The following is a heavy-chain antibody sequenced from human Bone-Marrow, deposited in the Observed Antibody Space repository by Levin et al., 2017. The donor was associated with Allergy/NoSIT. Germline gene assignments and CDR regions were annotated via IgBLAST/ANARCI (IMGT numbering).Heavy chain of an antibody. Sequence: PGGSLRLSCIVSGFILSNYDITWVRQAPGKGLEWVSGTSGGGGSPYYADSVKGRFTTTGDKSRNTVYLRMNDLRVEDTAIYYCAKEKWLQFGAPVDYWGQGTLVTVSS. CDR2: TSGGGGSP. CDR3: AKEKWLQFGAPVDY. V-gene: IGHV3-23*01. CDR1: GFILSNYD. D-gene: IGHD5-24*01. J-gene: IGHJ4*02.